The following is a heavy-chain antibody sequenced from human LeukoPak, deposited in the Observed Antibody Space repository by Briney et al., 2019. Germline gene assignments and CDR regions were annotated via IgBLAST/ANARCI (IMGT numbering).Heavy chain of an antibody. CDR2: YHIGNT. Sequence: SETLSLTCTVSGVSIRGDTYSWGWIRQPPGKGLEWIGNYHIGNTYYNPSLKSRVTISEDTSKNQFSLRVNSVTAADTAVYYCARLWDSTVLYFYYYMDVWGEGTTVTVSS. J-gene: IGHJ6*03. V-gene: IGHV4-39*01. CDR3: ARLWDSTVLYFYYYMDV. D-gene: IGHD3-16*01. CDR1: GVSIRGDTYS.